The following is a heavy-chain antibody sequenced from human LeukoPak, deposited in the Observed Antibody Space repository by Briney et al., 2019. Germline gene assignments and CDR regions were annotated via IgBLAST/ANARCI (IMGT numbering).Heavy chain of an antibody. CDR3: AREEGVAGDY. D-gene: IGHD2-15*01. Sequence: GGSLRLSCAASGFTFSSYSMNWVRQAPGKGLEWVSYISSSSSTIYYADSVKGRFTISRDNAKNSLYLQMNSLRAEDTAVYFCAREEGVAGDYWGQGTLVTVSS. J-gene: IGHJ4*02. CDR2: ISSSSSTI. V-gene: IGHV3-48*01. CDR1: GFTFSSYS.